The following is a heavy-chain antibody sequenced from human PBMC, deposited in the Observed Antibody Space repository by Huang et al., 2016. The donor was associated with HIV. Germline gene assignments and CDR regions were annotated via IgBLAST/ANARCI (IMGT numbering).Heavy chain of an antibody. CDR3: AREGQTWYGKPSAAFEI. D-gene: IGHD6-13*01. CDR1: GGSFNSLA. V-gene: IGHV1-69*10. CDR2: IVPLLSVT. J-gene: IGHJ3*02. Sequence: VQLVQSGAEVKRPGTSVKISCKASGGSFNSLACNWVRQAPGQGLQYMGGIVPLLSVTNYGEKVRGRLTISADKSTSTVFMELRGLTSEDTAVFFCAREGQTWYGKPSAAFEIWGQGTTVIVSP.